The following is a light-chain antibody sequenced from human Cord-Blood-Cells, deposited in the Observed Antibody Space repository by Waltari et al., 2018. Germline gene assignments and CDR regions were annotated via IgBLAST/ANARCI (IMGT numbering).Light chain of an antibody. V-gene: IGLV1-44*01. Sequence: QSVLTQPPSASGTPGQRVTISCSGSSSNIGSNTVNWYQQLPGTAPKLLIDSNSQRPSGVPDRFSGSKSGTSASLDISGLQSEDEADYYCAAWDDSLNGRVFGGGTKLTVL. CDR1: SSNIGSNT. CDR2: SNS. CDR3: AAWDDSLNGRV. J-gene: IGLJ3*02.